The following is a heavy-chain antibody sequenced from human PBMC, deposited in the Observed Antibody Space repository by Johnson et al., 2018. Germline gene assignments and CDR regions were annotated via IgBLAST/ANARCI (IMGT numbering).Heavy chain of an antibody. D-gene: IGHD3-10*01. V-gene: IGHV3-30*18. CDR3: AKDRRSGSSNFQH. J-gene: IGHJ1*01. CDR2: ISYDGSNK. CDR1: GFTFSSYG. Sequence: QVQLVQSGGGVVQPGRSLRLSCAASGFTFSSYGMHWVRQAPGKGLEWVAVISYDGSNKYYADSVKGRFTISRDNSKNPLYLQMNSLRAEDPAVYYCAKDRRSGSSNFQHWGQGTLVTVSS.